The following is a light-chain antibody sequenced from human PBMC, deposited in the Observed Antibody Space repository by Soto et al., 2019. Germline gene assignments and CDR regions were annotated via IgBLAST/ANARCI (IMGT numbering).Light chain of an antibody. CDR3: QQYGSSPPIT. V-gene: IGKV3-11*01. Sequence: ETGLTQSASTLSWSPGERATFSCRASQIVSSYLAWYQHKPVQAPRLLVYDASYRATGIPARFSGSGSATDFTPTISSLEPQDFAVYYCQQYGSSPPITFGQGTRLEIK. CDR1: QIVSSY. CDR2: DAS. J-gene: IGKJ5*01.